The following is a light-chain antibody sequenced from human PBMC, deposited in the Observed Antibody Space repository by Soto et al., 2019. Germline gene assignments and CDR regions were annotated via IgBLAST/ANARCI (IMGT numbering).Light chain of an antibody. CDR3: QHNYCTPGT. V-gene: IGKV1-39*01. CDR2: GAN. Sequence: DIQLTQSPSSLSASVGDRITITCRSSQSISRYLNWYQQRPGTAPKVLIFGANSLQSEVPSRFSGSGSGTEFTLDNSSLQHEDFATDYGQHNYCTPGTFDQGTEVDVK. J-gene: IGKJ1*01. CDR1: QSISRY.